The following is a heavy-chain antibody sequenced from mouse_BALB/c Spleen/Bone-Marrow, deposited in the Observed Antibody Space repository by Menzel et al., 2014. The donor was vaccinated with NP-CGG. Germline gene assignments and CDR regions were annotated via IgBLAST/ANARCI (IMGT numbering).Heavy chain of an antibody. CDR2: IRNKANGYTT. D-gene: IGHD6-1*01. CDR3: ARDYNGYFDF. Sequence: EVQGVESGGGLVQPGGSLRLSCTTSGFTFTNYFMTWVRQPPGKALEWLGFIRNKANGYTTEYNPSVKGRFTISRDNSQGIFYLQMNTLRAEDSAIYYCARDYNGYFDFWGQGTTPTVSS. J-gene: IGHJ2*01. CDR1: GFTFTNYF. V-gene: IGHV7-3*02.